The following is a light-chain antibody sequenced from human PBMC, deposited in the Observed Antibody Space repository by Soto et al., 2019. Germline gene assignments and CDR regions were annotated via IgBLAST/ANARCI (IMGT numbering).Light chain of an antibody. CDR3: SSYKFSTTLRV. CDR2: EVS. J-gene: IGLJ3*02. V-gene: IGLV2-8*01. CDR1: SSDVGDNY. Sequence: QSALTQPPSASGSPGQSVTISCTGTSSDVGDNYVSWYQQHLGKAPKLIIYEVSQRPSGVPDRFSGSKSGNTASLTVSGLQTEDEALYYCSSYKFSTTLRVFGGGTKLTVL.